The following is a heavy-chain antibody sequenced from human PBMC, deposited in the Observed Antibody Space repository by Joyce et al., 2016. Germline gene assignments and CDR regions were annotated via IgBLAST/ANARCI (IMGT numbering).Heavy chain of an antibody. CDR3: ASSNWWELRQRPLIDY. J-gene: IGHJ4*02. Sequence: QVDLQQWGAGLLKPSETLSLTCAVHGWSFNGYYWSWGRQAPGKGLEWIGEISHSGFTNYNPSLKSRVTISGDTAKMQFSLRLTSVTAADTAVYYCASSNWWELRQRPLIDYWGPGTLVAVSS. D-gene: IGHD1-26*01. CDR2: ISHSGFT. CDR1: GWSFNGYY. V-gene: IGHV4-34*01.